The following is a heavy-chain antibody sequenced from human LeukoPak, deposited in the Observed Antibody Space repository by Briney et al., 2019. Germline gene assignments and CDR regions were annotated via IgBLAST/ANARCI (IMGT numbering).Heavy chain of an antibody. Sequence: SVKVSCKASGGTFSSYAISWVRQAPGQGLEWMGRIIPILGIANYAQKFQGRVTITADKSTSTAYMELSSLRSEDTAVYYCARDSSPTVITPLFDCWGQGTLVTVSS. CDR1: GGTFSSYA. V-gene: IGHV1-69*04. CDR2: IIPILGIA. D-gene: IGHD4-23*01. CDR3: ARDSSPTVITPLFDC. J-gene: IGHJ4*02.